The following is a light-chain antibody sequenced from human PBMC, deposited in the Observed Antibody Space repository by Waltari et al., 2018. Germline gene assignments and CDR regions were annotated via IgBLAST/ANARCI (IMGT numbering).Light chain of an antibody. J-gene: IGKJ4*01. Sequence: DIQMTQSPSYLSASVGDRVTLLCRASQDPGHFVNWYQHKPGEAPKLFINDASRLETGVPSRFSGHASGSEFSLTINGLQPDDVATYYCQQYDYRPPTFGGGTKVQI. V-gene: IGKV1-33*01. CDR1: QDPGHF. CDR3: QQYDYRPPT. CDR2: DAS.